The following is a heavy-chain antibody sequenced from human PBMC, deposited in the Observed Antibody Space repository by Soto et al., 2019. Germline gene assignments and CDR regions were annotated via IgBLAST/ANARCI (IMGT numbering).Heavy chain of an antibody. D-gene: IGHD6-13*01. CDR1: GGSFSGYC. CDR2: INHSGST. Sequence: QVQLQQWGAGLLKPSETLSLTCAVYGGSFSGYCWSWIRQPPGKGLEWIGEINHSGSTNYNPSLKSRVTISVDTSKNQFSLKLSSMTAADTAVYYCARGPKGYSSTWYADWGQGTLVTVSS. CDR3: ARGPKGYSSTWYAD. J-gene: IGHJ4*02. V-gene: IGHV4-34*01.